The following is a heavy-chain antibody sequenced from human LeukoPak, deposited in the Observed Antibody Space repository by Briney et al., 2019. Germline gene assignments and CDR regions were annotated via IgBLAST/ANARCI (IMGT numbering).Heavy chain of an antibody. CDR2: ISSSSSTI. D-gene: IGHD3-10*01. CDR3: AREVRGGPFDY. V-gene: IGHV3-48*01. J-gene: IGHJ4*02. CDR1: GFTFSGYS. Sequence: AGGSLRLSCAASGFTFSGYSMNWVRQAPGKGLEWVSYISSSSSTIYYADSVKGRFTISRDNAKNSLYLQMNSLRAEDTAVYYCAREVRGGPFDYWGQGTLVTVSS.